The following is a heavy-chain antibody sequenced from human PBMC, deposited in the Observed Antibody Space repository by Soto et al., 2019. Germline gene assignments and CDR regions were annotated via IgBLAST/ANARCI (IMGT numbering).Heavy chain of an antibody. CDR2: ISAYNGNT. J-gene: IGHJ3*02. D-gene: IGHD3-3*01. V-gene: IGHV1-18*01. CDR3: ARGAPLSIFGVVVNAFDI. Sequence: ASVKVSCKASGYTFTSYGISWVRQAPGQGLEWMGWISAYNGNTNYAQKLQGRVTMTTDTSTSTAYMELRSLRSDDTAVYYCARGAPLSIFGVVVNAFDIWGQGTMVTVSS. CDR1: GYTFTSYG.